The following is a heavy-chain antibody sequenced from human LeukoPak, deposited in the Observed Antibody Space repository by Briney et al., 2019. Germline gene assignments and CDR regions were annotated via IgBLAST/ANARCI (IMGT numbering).Heavy chain of an antibody. CDR1: GFTFSSYS. Sequence: GGSLRLSCAASGFTFSSYSMNWVRQAPGKGLEWVSYISSSSSTIYYADSVKGRFTISRDNAKNSLCLQMNSLRAEDTAVYYCARDPSGYYYDSSSYSDYWGQGTLVTVSS. D-gene: IGHD3-22*01. CDR2: ISSSSSTI. CDR3: ARDPSGYYYDSSSYSDY. J-gene: IGHJ4*02. V-gene: IGHV3-48*01.